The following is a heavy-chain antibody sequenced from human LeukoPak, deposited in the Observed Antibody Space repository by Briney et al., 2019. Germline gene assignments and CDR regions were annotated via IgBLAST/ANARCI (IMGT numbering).Heavy chain of an antibody. CDR2: ISAYNGNT. J-gene: IGHJ5*02. CDR3: ARARSYRHQLNALSYWFDP. Sequence: ASVKVSCKASGYTFTSYGISWVRQAPGQGLEWMGWISAYNGNTNYAQKLQGRVTMTRDTSTNTAYMELTSLRSEDTAVYYCARARSYRHQLNALSYWFDPWGQGTLVTVSS. D-gene: IGHD1-1*01. CDR1: GYTFTSYG. V-gene: IGHV1-18*01.